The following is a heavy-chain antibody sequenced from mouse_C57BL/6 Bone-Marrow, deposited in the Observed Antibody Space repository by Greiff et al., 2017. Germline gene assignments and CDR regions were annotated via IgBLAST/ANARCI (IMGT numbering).Heavy chain of an antibody. CDR1: GYTFTDYY. V-gene: IGHV1-19*01. CDR2: INPYNGGT. J-gene: IGHJ4*01. CDR3: ARELLRIPLAMDY. D-gene: IGHD1-1*01. Sequence: EVQLQQSGPVLVKPGASVKMSCKASGYTFTDYYMNWVKQSHGKSLEWIGVINPYNGGTSYNQKFKGKATLTVDKSSSTAYMELNSLTSEDSAVYYWARELLRIPLAMDYWGQGTSVTVSS.